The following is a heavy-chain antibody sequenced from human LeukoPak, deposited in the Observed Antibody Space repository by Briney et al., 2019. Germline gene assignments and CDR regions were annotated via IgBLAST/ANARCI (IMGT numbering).Heavy chain of an antibody. CDR1: GGSISSSSYY. J-gene: IGHJ4*02. Sequence: SETLSLTCTVSGGSISSSSYYWGWIRQPPGKGLEWIGSIYYSGSTYYNPSLKSRVTISVDTSKNQFSLKLSSVTAADTAVYYCARILSYGSFDYWGQGTLVTVSS. CDR3: ARILSYGSFDY. D-gene: IGHD3-9*01. V-gene: IGHV4-39*07. CDR2: IYYSGST.